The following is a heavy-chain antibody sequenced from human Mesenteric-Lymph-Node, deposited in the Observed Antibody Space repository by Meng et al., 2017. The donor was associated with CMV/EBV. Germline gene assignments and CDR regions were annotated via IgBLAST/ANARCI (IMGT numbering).Heavy chain of an antibody. Sequence: GGSLRLSCAASGFTFSSYAMHWVRQAPGEGLEWVAAVSYSGGNNYYADSVKGRFTISRDNSKNTLYLQMDSLRAEDTATYYCARDSDDFWSGYFYWGQGTLVTVSS. D-gene: IGHD3-3*01. J-gene: IGHJ4*02. CDR1: GFTFSSYA. CDR2: VSYSGGNN. V-gene: IGHV3-30-3*01. CDR3: ARDSDDFWSGYFY.